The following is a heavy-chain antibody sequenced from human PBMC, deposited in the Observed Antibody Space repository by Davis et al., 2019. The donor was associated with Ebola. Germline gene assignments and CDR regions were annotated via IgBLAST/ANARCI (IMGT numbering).Heavy chain of an antibody. V-gene: IGHV3-21*01. J-gene: IGHJ4*02. CDR1: GFTFSSYS. CDR2: ISSSSSYI. Sequence: GESLKISCAASGFTFSSYSMNWVRQAPGKGLEWVSSISSSSSYIYYADSVKGRFTISRDNAKNSLYLQMNSLRAEDTAVYYCARGRYSYGYFDYWGQGTLVTVSP. D-gene: IGHD5-18*01. CDR3: ARGRYSYGYFDY.